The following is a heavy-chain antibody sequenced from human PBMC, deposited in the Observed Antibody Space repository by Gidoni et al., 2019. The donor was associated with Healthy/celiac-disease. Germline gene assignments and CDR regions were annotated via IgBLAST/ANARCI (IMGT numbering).Heavy chain of an antibody. V-gene: IGHV3-30*18. CDR3: AKDLPSGGQKDYYYGMDV. CDR1: GFTFSSYG. Sequence: QVQLVESGGGVVQPGRSLRLSCAASGFTFSSYGMHWVRQAPGQGLEWVAVISYDGSNKYYADSVKGRFTISRDNSKNTLYLQMNSLRAEDTAVYYCAKDLPSGGQKDYYYGMDVWGQGTTVTVSS. J-gene: IGHJ6*02. D-gene: IGHD3-16*01. CDR2: ISYDGSNK.